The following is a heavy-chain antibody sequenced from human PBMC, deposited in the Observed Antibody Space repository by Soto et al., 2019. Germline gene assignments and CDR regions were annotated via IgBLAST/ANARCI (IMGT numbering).Heavy chain of an antibody. V-gene: IGHV2-5*04. D-gene: IGHD3-10*01. J-gene: IGHJ4*02. CDR2: IYWDDAD. CDR3: VRALRGASADYVDS. CDR1: GFSATASGVG. Sequence: KESGPPLVKPTQTLTLTCAFSGFSATASGVGVAWVRQPPGKALEWLAVIYWDDADQYRPSLKSRLTIIRDTSKKQVVLTMTNMDPVDRRRFVCVRALRGASADYVDSWGPGALVSVPS.